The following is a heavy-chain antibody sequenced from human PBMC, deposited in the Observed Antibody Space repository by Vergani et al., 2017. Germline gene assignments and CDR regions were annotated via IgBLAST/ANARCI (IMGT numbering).Heavy chain of an antibody. V-gene: IGHV3-21*06. CDR1: GFTFSDFS. Sequence: EVQLVEYGGGLVKPGGSLRLFCAASGFTFSDFSMSWVRQAPGKGLEWVAFIGSSGPYINYADSVKGRFIISRDNTNNSLFLQLRSLRADDAAVYYCARDCTSGGCPDNYGMDVWGQGATVTVSS. CDR2: IGSSGPYI. CDR3: ARDCTSGGCPDNYGMDV. D-gene: IGHD2-8*01. J-gene: IGHJ6*02.